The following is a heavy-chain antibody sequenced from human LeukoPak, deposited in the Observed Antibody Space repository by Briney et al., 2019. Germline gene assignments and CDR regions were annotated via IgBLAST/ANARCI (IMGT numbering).Heavy chain of an antibody. CDR3: ARRGSALEWFDP. CDR2: IYPGDSDA. Sequence: GASLQISCHGSCDSFTNYWIAWVRPLPGKGLEWMGIIYPGDSDARYTPSFQGQVTIAADKSISTDYLQWSSLKASDTAIYYCARRGSALEWFDPWGQGTLVTVSS. D-gene: IGHD3-10*01. CDR1: CDSFTNYW. V-gene: IGHV5-51*01. J-gene: IGHJ5*02.